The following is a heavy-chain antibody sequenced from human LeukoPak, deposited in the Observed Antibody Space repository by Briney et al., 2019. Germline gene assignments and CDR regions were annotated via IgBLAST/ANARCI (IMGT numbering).Heavy chain of an antibody. CDR1: GGTFSNFV. D-gene: IGHD3-10*01. CDR2: ITPMLGTA. Sequence: SVKVSCKASGGTFSNFVFSWVRQAPGQGLEWMGRITPMLGTANYTQQFQSRITITADKSTRTTYMELSSLRSEDTAVYFCARAGVGYFDSWGQGTLVTVSS. V-gene: IGHV1-69*04. CDR3: ARAGVGYFDS. J-gene: IGHJ4*02.